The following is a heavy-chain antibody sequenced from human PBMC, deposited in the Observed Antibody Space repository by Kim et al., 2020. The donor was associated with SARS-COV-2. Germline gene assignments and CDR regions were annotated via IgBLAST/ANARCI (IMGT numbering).Heavy chain of an antibody. Sequence: ASVKVSCKASGYSFSTYNVNWVRQAPGQGLEWMGRINPKGGSKSYGQIFQDRVTITRETSTSTVYMEMRGLKSEDTAVYYCARDYGSGWYVKDYWGQGTLVIVSS. CDR3: ARDYGSGWYVKDY. D-gene: IGHD6-13*01. CDR1: GYSFSTYN. CDR2: INPKGGSK. J-gene: IGHJ4*02. V-gene: IGHV1-46*01.